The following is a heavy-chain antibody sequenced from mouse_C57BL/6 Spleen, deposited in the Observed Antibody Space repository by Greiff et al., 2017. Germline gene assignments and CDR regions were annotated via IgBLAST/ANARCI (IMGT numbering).Heavy chain of an antibody. Sequence: VQRVESGAELVKPGASVKISCKASGYAFSSYWMNWVKQRPGKGLEWIGQIYPGDGDTNYNGKFKGKATLTADKSSSTAYMQLSSLTSEDSAVYFCARVGNSYWYFDVWGTGTTVTVSS. CDR3: ARVGNSYWYFDV. D-gene: IGHD2-1*01. J-gene: IGHJ1*03. CDR2: IYPGDGDT. V-gene: IGHV1-80*01. CDR1: GYAFSSYW.